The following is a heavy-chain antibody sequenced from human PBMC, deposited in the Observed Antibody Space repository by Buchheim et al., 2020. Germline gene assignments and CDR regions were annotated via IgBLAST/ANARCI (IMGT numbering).Heavy chain of an antibody. J-gene: IGHJ6*02. CDR1: GYTFTGYY. Sequence: QVQLVQSGAEVKKPGASVKVSCKASGYTFTGYYMHWVRQATGQGLEWMGWMNPNSGGTNYAQKFQGRVTITRDTSISTAYMELSRLRSDDTAVYYCARSGVVVVPAAIYYYYYGMDVWGQGTT. D-gene: IGHD2-2*02. CDR3: ARSGVVVVPAAIYYYYYGMDV. V-gene: IGHV1-2*02. CDR2: MNPNSGGT.